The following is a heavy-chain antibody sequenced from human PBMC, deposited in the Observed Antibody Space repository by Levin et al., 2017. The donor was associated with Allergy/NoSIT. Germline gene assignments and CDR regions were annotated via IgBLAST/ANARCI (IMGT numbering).Heavy chain of an antibody. J-gene: IGHJ4*02. CDR3: ARHVLAAGRGYDY. Sequence: SGGSLRLSCTASGFTFSNYPMSWVRQTPGKGLEWISAIGASSGTTYYTDSVKGRFTTSKDYPTNILYLQMNSLRAEDTAAYYCARHVLAAGRGYDYWGQGALVTVST. CDR1: GFTFSNYP. CDR2: IGASSGTT. D-gene: IGHD3-3*02. V-gene: IGHV3-23*01.